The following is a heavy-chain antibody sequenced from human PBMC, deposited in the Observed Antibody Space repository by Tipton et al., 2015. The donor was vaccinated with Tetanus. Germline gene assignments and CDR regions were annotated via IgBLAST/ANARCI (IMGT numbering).Heavy chain of an antibody. CDR3: ARGLDTAMVASLDY. D-gene: IGHD5-18*01. V-gene: IGHV6-1*01. J-gene: IGHJ4*02. Sequence: TLSLTCAISGDSVSSNSAAWNWIRQSPSRGLEWLGRTYYRSKWYNDYAVSVKSRITINPDTSKNQFSLQLNSVTPEDTAVYYCARGLDTAMVASLDYWGQGTLVTVSS. CDR1: GDSVSSNSAA. CDR2: TYYRSKWYN.